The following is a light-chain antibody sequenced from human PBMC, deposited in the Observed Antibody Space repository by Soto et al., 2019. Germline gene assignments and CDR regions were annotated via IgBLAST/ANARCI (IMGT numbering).Light chain of an antibody. CDR3: QQYGDSPDTDRWT. V-gene: IGKV3-20*01. Sequence: EIGLTQSPGTLSSSPGERASLSCRASQSVRSSSLAWYQQKPGQPPRLLIYGASSRATGIPDRFSGSGSGTDFTLTISRLEPEDFAVYFCQQYGDSPDTDRWTFGPGTKVEIK. J-gene: IGKJ1*01. CDR2: GAS. CDR1: QSVRSSS.